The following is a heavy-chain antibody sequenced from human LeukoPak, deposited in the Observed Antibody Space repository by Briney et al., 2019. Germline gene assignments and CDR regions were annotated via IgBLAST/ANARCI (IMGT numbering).Heavy chain of an antibody. Sequence: GGSLRLSCAASGFTFDDYAIHWVRQAPGKGLEWVSGINWNSGSKHYADSVKGRFTISRDNAKNSLYLQMNSLRAEDTAVYYCARDVYYYGSGSYYYYYMDVWGKGTTVTISS. V-gene: IGHV3-9*01. D-gene: IGHD3-10*01. CDR3: ARDVYYYGSGSYYYYYMDV. CDR2: INWNSGSK. J-gene: IGHJ6*03. CDR1: GFTFDDYA.